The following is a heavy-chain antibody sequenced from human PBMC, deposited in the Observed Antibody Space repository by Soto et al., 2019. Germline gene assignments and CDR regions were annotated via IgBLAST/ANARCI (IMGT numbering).Heavy chain of an antibody. J-gene: IGHJ4*02. Sequence: QVQLVQSGAEVKKPGASVKVSCKASGYTFTAYSIHWVRQAPGQGLEWMGWINPKNGDTNTAQKFQGRVTMTRDTSITTAYMELTSLRSDDTAIYYCARECDPAMVPRADYWGQGSLVTVSS. D-gene: IGHD5-18*01. CDR3: ARECDPAMVPRADY. CDR1: GYTFTAYS. V-gene: IGHV1-2*02. CDR2: INPKNGDT.